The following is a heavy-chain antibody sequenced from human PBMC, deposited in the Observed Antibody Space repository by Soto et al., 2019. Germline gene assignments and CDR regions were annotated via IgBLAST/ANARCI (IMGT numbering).Heavy chain of an antibody. V-gene: IGHV3-23*01. CDR3: AKDRERIATRSIDY. D-gene: IGHD6-6*01. Sequence: EVQLLESGGGLVQPGGSLRLSCAASGFTFSSYAMSWVRQAPGKGLEWVSGISGSGVSTYYADSVKGRFTISRDNSKSTLYLRRISLRAEDTAVYYCAKDRERIATRSIDYWGQGTLVTVSS. CDR1: GFTFSSYA. J-gene: IGHJ4*02. CDR2: ISGSGVST.